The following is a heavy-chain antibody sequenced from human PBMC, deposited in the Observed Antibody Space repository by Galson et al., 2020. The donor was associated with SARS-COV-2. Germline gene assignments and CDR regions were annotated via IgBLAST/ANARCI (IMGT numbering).Heavy chain of an antibody. CDR1: GFSFSGFE. CDR2: ISSSGSAV. V-gene: IGHV3-48*03. D-gene: IGHD5-18*01. J-gene: IGHJ4*02. Sequence: GGSLRLSCAASGFSFSGFEMNWVRQAPGKGLEWISYISSSGSAVFYVDSVKGRFTISRDNAKNSLFLQMNSLRAEDTALYYCARDGGYSYGGFDHWGQGTLVTVSS. CDR3: ARDGGYSYGGFDH.